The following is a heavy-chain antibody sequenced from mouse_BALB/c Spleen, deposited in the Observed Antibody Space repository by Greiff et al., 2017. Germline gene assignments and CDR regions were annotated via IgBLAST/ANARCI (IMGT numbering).Heavy chain of an antibody. V-gene: IGHV2-6-7*01. D-gene: IGHD2-2*01. CDR2: IWGDGST. J-gene: IGHJ4*01. CDR1: GFSLTGYG. Sequence: VKVVESGPGLVAPSQSLSITCTVSGFSLTGYGVNWVRQPPGKGLEWLGMIWGDGSTDYNSALKSRLSISKDNSKSQVFLKMNSLQTDDTARYYCAREDGYDRGYAMDYWGQGTSVTVSS. CDR3: AREDGYDRGYAMDY.